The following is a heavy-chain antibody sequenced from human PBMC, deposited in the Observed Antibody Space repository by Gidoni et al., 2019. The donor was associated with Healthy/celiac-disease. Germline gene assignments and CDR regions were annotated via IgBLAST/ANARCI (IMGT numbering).Heavy chain of an antibody. V-gene: IGHV3-30*18. CDR1: RFTFSCYG. CDR3: AKDLLFYYMDV. Sequence: QVQLVESGGGVVQPGMSLRLSCAASRFTFSCYGMHWVRQAPGKGLEWVAVISYDGSNKYYADSVKGRFTISRDNSKNTLYLQMNSLRAEDTAVYYCAKDLLFYYMDVWGKGTTVTVSS. CDR2: ISYDGSNK. J-gene: IGHJ6*03.